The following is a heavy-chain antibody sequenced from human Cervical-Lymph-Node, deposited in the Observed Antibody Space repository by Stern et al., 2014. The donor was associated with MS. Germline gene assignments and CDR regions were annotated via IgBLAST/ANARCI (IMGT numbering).Heavy chain of an antibody. V-gene: IGHV3-33*01. D-gene: IGHD3-16*01. CDR3: ARRRSLLGPYAMDV. Sequence: QVQLVESGGGVVQPGRSLRLSCAASGFTFENYGMHWVRQAPGKGLEWVALIWYDGTEEYYTDSVKGRFTIFRDNSKRILYLQMNRLRAEDTAVYYCARRRSLLGPYAMDVWGQGTPVSVSS. J-gene: IGHJ6*02. CDR2: IWYDGTEE. CDR1: GFTFENYG.